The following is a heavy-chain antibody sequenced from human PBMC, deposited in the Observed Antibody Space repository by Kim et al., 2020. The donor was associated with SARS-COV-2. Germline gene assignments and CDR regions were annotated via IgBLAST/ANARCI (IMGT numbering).Heavy chain of an antibody. D-gene: IGHD6-19*01. Sequence: AQKFQGRVTMTRNTSISTAYMELSSLRSEDTAVYYCAARIAVAGNGAFDIWGQGTMVTVSS. V-gene: IGHV1-8*01. J-gene: IGHJ3*02. CDR3: AARIAVAGNGAFDI.